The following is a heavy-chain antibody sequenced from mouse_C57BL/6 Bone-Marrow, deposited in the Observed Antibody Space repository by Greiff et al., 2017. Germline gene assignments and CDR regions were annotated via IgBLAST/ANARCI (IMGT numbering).Heavy chain of an antibody. V-gene: IGHV1-7*01. Sequence: VQGVESGAELAKPGASVKLSCKASGYTFTSYWMHWVKQRPGQGLEWIGYINPSSGYTKYNQKFKDKATLTADKSSSTAYMQLSSLTYEDSAVYYCARGHYYGSSYFTWFAYWGQGTLVTVSA. CDR2: INPSSGYT. CDR3: ARGHYYGSSYFTWFAY. CDR1: GYTFTSYW. J-gene: IGHJ3*01. D-gene: IGHD1-1*01.